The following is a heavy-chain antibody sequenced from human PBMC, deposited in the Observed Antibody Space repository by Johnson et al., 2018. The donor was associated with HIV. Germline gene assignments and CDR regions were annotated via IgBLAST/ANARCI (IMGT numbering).Heavy chain of an antibody. CDR3: AREGEPDGFDI. D-gene: IGHD3-16*01. CDR2: IRYDGSYK. J-gene: IGHJ3*02. CDR1: GFTFSSYW. V-gene: IGHV3-30*02. Sequence: QVQLVESGGGLVQPGGSLRLSCAASGFTFSSYWMSWVRQAPGKGLEWVAVIRYDGSYKYYVDSVKGRFTISRDNSKNTLYLQMNSLRAEDTAVYYCAREGEPDGFDIWGQGTMVTVSS.